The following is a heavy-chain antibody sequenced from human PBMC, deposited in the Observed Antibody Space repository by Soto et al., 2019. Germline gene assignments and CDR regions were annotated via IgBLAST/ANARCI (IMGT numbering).Heavy chain of an antibody. V-gene: IGHV4-30-4*01. D-gene: IGHD3-3*01. CDR3: VREGLTMYGVLTPSFDP. CDR2: IYHTGTT. J-gene: IGHJ5*02. CDR1: GASITSGDYS. Sequence: PSETLSLTCTVSGASITSGDYSWNWIRQPPGKGLEWIGYIYHTGTTYYNPSLQSRVTISVDTSMNQFSLKLRSVTAADTAVYYCVREGLTMYGVLTPSFDPWRHGPLFTVSS.